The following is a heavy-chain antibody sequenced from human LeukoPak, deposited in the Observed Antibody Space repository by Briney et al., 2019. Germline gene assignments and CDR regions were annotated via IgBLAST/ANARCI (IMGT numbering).Heavy chain of an antibody. CDR3: ARDRYRSSSSH. Sequence: PWGSLRLSCAASGFTFSSYSMHWVRQAPGKGLEWVSYISSSSSTIYYADSVKGRFTISRDNAKNSLYLQMNSLRAEDTAVYYCARDRYRSSSSHWGQGTLVTVS. D-gene: IGHD5-18*01. V-gene: IGHV3-48*01. CDR1: GFTFSSYS. J-gene: IGHJ4*02. CDR2: ISSSSSTI.